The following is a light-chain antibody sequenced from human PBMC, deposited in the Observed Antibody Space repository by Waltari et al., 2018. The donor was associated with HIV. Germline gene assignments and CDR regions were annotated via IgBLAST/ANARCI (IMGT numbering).Light chain of an antibody. CDR1: QSVSNNY. CDR3: QRYDTSPLT. Sequence: EIVLTQSPGPLSLSPGQRATLSCRASQSVSNNYLAWYQQKPGQAPRLLIYGASSRATGIPDRFSGSGSGTDFTLTISRLEPEDFAVYYCQRYDTSPLTFGGGTKVEIK. J-gene: IGKJ4*01. V-gene: IGKV3-20*01. CDR2: GAS.